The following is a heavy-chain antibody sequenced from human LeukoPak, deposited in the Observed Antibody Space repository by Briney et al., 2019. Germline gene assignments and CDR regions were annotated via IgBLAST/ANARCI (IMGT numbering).Heavy chain of an antibody. Sequence: SETLSLTCTVSGGSISSYYWSWLRQPPGKGLAWIGYIYYSGSTNYNPSLKSRVTISVDTSKNQFSLKLSSVTAADTAVYYCGRSPPYSSGWRGGNWYFDLWGRGTLVTVSS. CDR3: GRSPPYSSGWRGGNWYFDL. CDR2: IYYSGST. D-gene: IGHD6-19*01. J-gene: IGHJ2*01. V-gene: IGHV4-59*01. CDR1: GGSISSYY.